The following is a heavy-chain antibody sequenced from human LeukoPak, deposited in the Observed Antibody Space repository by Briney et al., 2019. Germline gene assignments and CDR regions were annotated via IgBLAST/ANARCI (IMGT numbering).Heavy chain of an antibody. CDR2: FIYSGGGT. CDR3: AKDRRSDGVYDLDY. CDR1: GFIFSNYA. V-gene: IGHV3-23*01. D-gene: IGHD5/OR15-5a*01. J-gene: IGHJ4*02. Sequence: GASLRLSCAASGFIFSNYAMNWVRQAPGKGLEWVSFIYSGGGTKYADSVRGRFTISRDNSRNTLYLQMSSLRSEDTAVYYCAKDRRSDGVYDLDYWGQGTLVTVSS.